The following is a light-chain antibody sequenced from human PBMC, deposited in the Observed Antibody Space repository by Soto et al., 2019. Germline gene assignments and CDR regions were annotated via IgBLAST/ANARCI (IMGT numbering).Light chain of an antibody. CDR3: SSYTTSSTGV. Sequence: QSVLTQPASVSGSPGQSITISCTGTSSDVGGYNYVSWFQQHPGKAPKLMIFEVSNRPSGVSNRCSGSKSGNTSSLTISGLQAEDEADYYCSSYTTSSTGVFGGGTKLTVL. CDR2: EVS. J-gene: IGLJ3*02. V-gene: IGLV2-14*01. CDR1: SSDVGGYNY.